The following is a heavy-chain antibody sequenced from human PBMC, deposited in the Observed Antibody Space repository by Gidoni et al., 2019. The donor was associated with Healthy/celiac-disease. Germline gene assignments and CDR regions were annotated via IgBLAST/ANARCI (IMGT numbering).Heavy chain of an antibody. CDR1: GGTFSSYA. V-gene: IGHV1-69*01. Sequence: QVQLVQSGAEVKKPGSSVKVSCKASGGTFSSYAISWVRQAPGQGLEWMGGIIPIFGTANYAQKFQGRVTITADESTSTAYMELSSLRSEDTAVYYCAFGVVVPAPRLNYYYYGMDVWGQGTTVTVSS. J-gene: IGHJ6*02. CDR3: AFGVVVPAPRLNYYYYGMDV. D-gene: IGHD2-2*01. CDR2: IIPIFGTA.